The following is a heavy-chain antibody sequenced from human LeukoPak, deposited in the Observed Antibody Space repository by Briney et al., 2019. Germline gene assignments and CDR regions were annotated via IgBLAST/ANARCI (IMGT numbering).Heavy chain of an antibody. Sequence: GASVKVSCKASGYTFTSYYMHWVRQAPGQGLEWMGIINPSGGSTSYAQKFQGRVTMTRDTSTSTVYMELSSLRSEDTAVYYCARDLKSYYDILTGSGDDACDIWGQGTMVTVSS. CDR3: ARDLKSYYDILTGSGDDACDI. CDR2: INPSGGST. V-gene: IGHV1-46*01. CDR1: GYTFTSYY. J-gene: IGHJ3*02. D-gene: IGHD3-9*01.